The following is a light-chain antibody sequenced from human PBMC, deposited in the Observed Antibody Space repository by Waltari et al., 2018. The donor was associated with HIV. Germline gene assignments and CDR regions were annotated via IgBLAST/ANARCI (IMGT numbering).Light chain of an antibody. CDR2: DVY. J-gene: IGLJ3*02. V-gene: IGLV2-14*03. CDR3: SSYSTRNFLM. Sequence: QSALTQPAYVSGSPGQSITISCSGPPSDIDPLNYVSWYQQHPGNVPKPFFFDVYYRPAGVSDRFSASKSGNTASLTISDLQAEDEADYFCSSYSTRNFLMFGGGTKLTVL. CDR1: PSDIDPLNY.